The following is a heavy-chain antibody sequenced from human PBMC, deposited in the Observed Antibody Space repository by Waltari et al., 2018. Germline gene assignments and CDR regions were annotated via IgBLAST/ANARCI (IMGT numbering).Heavy chain of an antibody. CDR3: AREVVVTANLDY. CDR1: GFPFSTYT. D-gene: IGHD2-21*02. CDR2: ISSNGGST. Sequence: EVQLVESGGGLVQPGGSLRLSCAASGFPFSTYTMHWVRQAPGKGLEYVSAISSNGGSTYYANSLKGRFTISRDNSRNTLYLQMGSLRAEDMAVYYCAREVVVTANLDYWGQGTLVTVSS. J-gene: IGHJ4*02. V-gene: IGHV3-64*01.